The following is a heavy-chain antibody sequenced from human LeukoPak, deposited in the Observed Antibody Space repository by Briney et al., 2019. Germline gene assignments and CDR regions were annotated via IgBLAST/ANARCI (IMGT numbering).Heavy chain of an antibody. V-gene: IGHV4-34*01. CDR1: GGSFSGYY. D-gene: IGHD3-10*01. CDR2: INHSGST. J-gene: IGHJ4*02. CDR3: ARGHLLSGSYYFDY. Sequence: SETLSLTCAVYGGSFSGYYWSWIRQPPGKGLEWIGEINHSGSTNYNPSLKSRVTISVDTSKNQFSLKLSSVTAADTAVYYCARGHLLSGSYYFDYWGQGTLVTVSS.